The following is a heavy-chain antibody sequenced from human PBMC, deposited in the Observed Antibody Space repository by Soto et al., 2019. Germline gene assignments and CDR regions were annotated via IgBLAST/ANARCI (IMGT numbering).Heavy chain of an antibody. CDR1: GFSLSTSGMR. Sequence: GSGPTLVNPTQTLTLTCTFSGFSLSTSGMRVSWIRQPPGKALEWLARIDWDDDKFYSTSLKTRLTISKDTSKNQVVLTMTNMDPVDTATYYCARDPNKYGMDVWGQGTTVTVSS. J-gene: IGHJ6*02. CDR3: ARDPNKYGMDV. CDR2: IDWDDDK. V-gene: IGHV2-70*04.